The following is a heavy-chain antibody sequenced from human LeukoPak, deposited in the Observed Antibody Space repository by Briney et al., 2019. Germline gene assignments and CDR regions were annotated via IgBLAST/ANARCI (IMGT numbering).Heavy chain of an antibody. CDR3: ARSYGGYGDYNYYYYYMDV. D-gene: IGHD4-17*01. CDR1: GGSISSHY. CDR2: IYYSGST. Sequence: SETLSLTCTVSGGSISSHYWSWIRQPPGKGLEWIGYIYYSGSTNYNPSLKSRVTISVDTSKNQFSLKLSSVTAADTAVYYCARSYGGYGDYNYYYYYMDVWGKGTTVTVSS. V-gene: IGHV4-59*11. J-gene: IGHJ6*03.